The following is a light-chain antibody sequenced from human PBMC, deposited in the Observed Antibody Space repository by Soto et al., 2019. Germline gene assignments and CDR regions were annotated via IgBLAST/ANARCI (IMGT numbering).Light chain of an antibody. CDR1: QRISNSY. CDR2: DAS. Sequence: EIVLTQAPGTLSLSPGERATLSCRASQRISNSYLAWYQQKPGQAPRLLPYDASSRATGIPDRVSGSGSGADFTLTISRLEPEDFAVYYCQQYGRPPFAFGQGTKVEIK. J-gene: IGKJ2*01. V-gene: IGKV3-20*01. CDR3: QQYGRPPFA.